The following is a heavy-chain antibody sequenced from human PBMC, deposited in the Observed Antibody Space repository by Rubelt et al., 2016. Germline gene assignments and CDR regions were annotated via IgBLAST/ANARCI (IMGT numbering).Heavy chain of an antibody. D-gene: IGHD6-13*01. Sequence: QVQLQQWGAGLLKPSETLSLTCAVYGGSFSGYYWRWIRQPPGEGLEWIGEINHSGHTNYNPYLKSRVNISVDTSKNQFSLKLSSVTAADTAEYYCARGWGSRWYYFDYWGQGILVTVSS. V-gene: IGHV4-34*01. J-gene: IGHJ4*02. CDR3: ARGWGSRWYYFDY. CDR1: GGSFSGYY. CDR2: INHSGHT.